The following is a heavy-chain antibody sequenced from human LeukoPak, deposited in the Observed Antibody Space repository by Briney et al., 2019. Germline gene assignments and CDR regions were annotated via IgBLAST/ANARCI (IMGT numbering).Heavy chain of an antibody. V-gene: IGHV4-59*08. Sequence: SETLSLTCTVSGGSISSYYWSWIRQPPGKGLEWIGYIYYSGSTNYNPSLKSRVTISVDTSKNQFSLKLSSVAAADTAVYYCARTGSTVTMLYPFDHWGQGTLVTVSS. D-gene: IGHD4-17*01. CDR3: ARTGSTVTMLYPFDH. CDR1: GGSISSYY. J-gene: IGHJ4*02. CDR2: IYYSGST.